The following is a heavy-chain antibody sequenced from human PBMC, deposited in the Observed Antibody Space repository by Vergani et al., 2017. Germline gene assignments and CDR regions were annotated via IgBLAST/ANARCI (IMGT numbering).Heavy chain of an antibody. V-gene: IGHV4-61*02. Sequence: QVQLQESGPGLVKPSQTLSLTCTVSGGSISSGSYYWSWIRQPAGKGLEWIGRIYTSGSTNYNPSLKSRVTITVDTSKNQFSLKLSSVTAADTAVYYCARDPGPAAIRRMGGAFDIWGQGTMVTVSS. CDR1: GGSISSGSYY. CDR2: IYTSGST. D-gene: IGHD2-2*02. J-gene: IGHJ3*02. CDR3: ARDPGPAAIRRMGGAFDI.